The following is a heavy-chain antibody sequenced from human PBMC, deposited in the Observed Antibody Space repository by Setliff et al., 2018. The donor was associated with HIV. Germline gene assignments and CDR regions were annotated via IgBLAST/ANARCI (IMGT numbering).Heavy chain of an antibody. CDR3: ARENSGYRAFDY. CDR2: IYPNSGGT. Sequence: GASVKVSCKASGYTFTAYYMHWVRQAPGQGPEWMGWIYPNSGGTKYAQKFQGRVTMTRDTSISTAYTELSRLRSDDTAVYYCARENSGYRAFDYWGQATLVTVSS. CDR1: GYTFTAYY. J-gene: IGHJ4*02. V-gene: IGHV1-2*02. D-gene: IGHD3-22*01.